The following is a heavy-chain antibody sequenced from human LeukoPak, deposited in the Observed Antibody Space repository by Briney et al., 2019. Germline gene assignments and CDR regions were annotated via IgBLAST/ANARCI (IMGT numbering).Heavy chain of an antibody. CDR2: IRSKAYGGTT. CDR3: TREDYYGSGSYSAFDY. J-gene: IGHJ4*02. Sequence: GGSLRLSCTASGFTFGDYAKSWFRQAPGKGLEWVGFIRSKAYGGTTEYAASVKGRFTISRDDSKSIAYLQMNSLKTEDTAVYYCTREDYYGSGSYSAFDYWGQGTLVTVSS. CDR1: GFTFGDYA. V-gene: IGHV3-49*03. D-gene: IGHD3-10*01.